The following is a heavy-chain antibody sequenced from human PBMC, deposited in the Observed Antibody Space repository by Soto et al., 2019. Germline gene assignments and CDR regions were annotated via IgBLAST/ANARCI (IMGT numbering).Heavy chain of an antibody. Sequence: GGSLRLSCAASGFTFSSYWMTWVRQAPGKGLEWVANIKQDGSEKYYVDSVKGRFTISIDNAKNSLYLQMNSLRAEDTAVYFCAGGPNPLVVAYWGQGTPVIGSS. J-gene: IGHJ1*01. D-gene: IGHD2-21*01. CDR2: IKQDGSEK. CDR1: GFTFSSYW. CDR3: AGGPNPLVVAY. V-gene: IGHV3-7*01.